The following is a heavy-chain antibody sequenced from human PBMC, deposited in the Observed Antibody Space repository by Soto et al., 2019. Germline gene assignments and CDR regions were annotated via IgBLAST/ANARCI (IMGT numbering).Heavy chain of an antibody. V-gene: IGHV3-23*01. Sequence: GGSLRLSCVESGFNFSNYAVACVRQAPGKGLEWVSSISGSGRGSRPYYADSVQGRFTISRDHSKDIVSLQMDSLRVDDTAVYYCTRERSLVSFLFDYWGPGTLVTVS. CDR2: ISGSGRGSRP. J-gene: IGHJ4*02. CDR1: GFNFSNYA. D-gene: IGHD3-16*01. CDR3: TRERSLVSFLFDY.